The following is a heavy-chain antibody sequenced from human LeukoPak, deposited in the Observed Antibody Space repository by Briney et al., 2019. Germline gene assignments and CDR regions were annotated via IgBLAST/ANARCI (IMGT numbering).Heavy chain of an antibody. D-gene: IGHD1-26*01. CDR1: GYTFTTYG. CDR2: ISGYSGNT. CDR3: ARDRGGGNYFRI. J-gene: IGHJ4*02. Sequence: ASVKVSCKASGYTFTTYGISWVRQAPGQGLEWMGWISGYSGNTKSAQKLQDRVTMTTDTSTSTAYMELRSLRSDDTAVYYCARDRGGGNYFRIWGQGTLVTVSS. V-gene: IGHV1-18*01.